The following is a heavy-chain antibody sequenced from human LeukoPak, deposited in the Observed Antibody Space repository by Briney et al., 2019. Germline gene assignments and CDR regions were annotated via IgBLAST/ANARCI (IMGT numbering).Heavy chain of an antibody. CDR1: GGSVSSVSYY. CDR3: ARVATIFGVALYGMDV. D-gene: IGHD3-3*01. J-gene: IGHJ6*02. Sequence: PSETLSLTCTVSGGSVSSVSYYWSWIRQPPGKGLEWIGYIYYSGSTNYNPSLKSRVTISVDTSKNQFSLKLSSVTAADTAVYYCARVATIFGVALYGMDVWGQGTTVTVSS. V-gene: IGHV4-61*01. CDR2: IYYSGST.